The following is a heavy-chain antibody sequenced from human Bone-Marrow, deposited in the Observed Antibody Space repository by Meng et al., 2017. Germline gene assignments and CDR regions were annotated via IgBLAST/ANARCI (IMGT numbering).Heavy chain of an antibody. V-gene: IGHV1-2*02. CDR1: GFTFTDYF. Sequence: ASVKVSCKASGFTFTDYFIHWVRQAPGQGLEWMGWINPNTGGTDYAQKFQGRVTMTRDTSISAAYMELSGLRSDDTAVFYCARVEAFGDFGFYYWGQGTLVTVSS. CDR2: INPNTGGT. D-gene: IGHD3-10*01. J-gene: IGHJ4*02. CDR3: ARVEAFGDFGFYY.